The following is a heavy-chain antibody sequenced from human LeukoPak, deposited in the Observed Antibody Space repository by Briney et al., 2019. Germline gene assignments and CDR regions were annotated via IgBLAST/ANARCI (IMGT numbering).Heavy chain of an antibody. V-gene: IGHV4-4*07. Sequence: SETLSLTCTVSGGSISSYYWSWIRQPAGKGLEWIGRIYTSGSTNYNPSLKSRVTMSVDTSKNQFSLKLSSVTAAGTAVYYCATFLFLYDAFDIWGQGTMVTVSS. CDR3: ATFLFLYDAFDI. D-gene: IGHD3-22*01. CDR1: GGSISSYY. CDR2: IYTSGST. J-gene: IGHJ3*02.